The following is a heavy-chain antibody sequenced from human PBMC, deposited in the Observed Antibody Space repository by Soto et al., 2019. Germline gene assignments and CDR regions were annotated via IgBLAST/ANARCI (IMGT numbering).Heavy chain of an antibody. CDR2: ISSSATAM. J-gene: IGHJ4*02. CDR1: GSTFSDHY. D-gene: IGHD1-7*01. V-gene: IGHV3-11*01. CDR3: ERRTQTTSGPFGY. Sequence: GGSLRLSCAASGSTFSDHYMSWIRQAPGKGLEWVSYISSSATAMYYADSVKGRFTISRDNAKNSLYLHMNSLRAEDTAVYYCERRTQTTSGPFGYWGQGILVTVSS.